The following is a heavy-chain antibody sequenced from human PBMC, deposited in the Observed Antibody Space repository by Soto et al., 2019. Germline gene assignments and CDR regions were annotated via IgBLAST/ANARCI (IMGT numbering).Heavy chain of an antibody. D-gene: IGHD6-19*01. CDR2: ILNSGST. CDR1: GGSINTGNYY. V-gene: IGHV4-30-4*01. J-gene: IGHJ4*02. CDR3: AAPEAARSSGWYFGLDY. Sequence: SETLSLTCTVSGGSINTGNYYWSWIRQPPGEGLEWIGYILNSGSTYYNPSLKSRVTMSVDTSKNQFSLKMSSVTAADTAVYYCAAPEAARSSGWYFGLDYWSQGTLVTVSS.